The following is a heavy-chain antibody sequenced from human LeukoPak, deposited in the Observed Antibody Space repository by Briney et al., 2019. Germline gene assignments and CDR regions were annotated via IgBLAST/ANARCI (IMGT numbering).Heavy chain of an antibody. CDR1: GYTFTAYY. Sequence: ASVKVSCKASGYTFTAYYIHWLRQAPGQGLEWMGWINTNTGNPTYAQGFTGRFVFSLDTSVSTAYLQISSLKAEDTAVYYCAGSSGYYPGPYYYYYMDVWGKGTTVTVSS. D-gene: IGHD3-22*01. J-gene: IGHJ6*03. CDR3: AGSSGYYPGPYYYYYMDV. CDR2: INTNTGNP. V-gene: IGHV7-4-1*02.